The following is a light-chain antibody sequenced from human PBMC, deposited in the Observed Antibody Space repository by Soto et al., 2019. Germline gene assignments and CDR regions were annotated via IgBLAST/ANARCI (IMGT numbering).Light chain of an antibody. Sequence: EIVLTQSPATLSLSPGERATLSCRASQSVSSHLAWYQQKRGQAPRLLIYDASNRVPGIPARFSGSGSGTDFTLTISSLEPEDVAVYYCQQCDNWPPITFGQGTRLEIK. V-gene: IGKV3-11*01. CDR2: DAS. CDR3: QQCDNWPPIT. J-gene: IGKJ5*01. CDR1: QSVSSH.